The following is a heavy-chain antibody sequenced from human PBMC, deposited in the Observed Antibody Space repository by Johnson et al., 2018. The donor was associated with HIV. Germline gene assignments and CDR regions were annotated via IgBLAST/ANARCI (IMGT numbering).Heavy chain of an antibody. D-gene: IGHD3-16*01. CDR3: ARDGGGRDAFDI. V-gene: IGHV3-9*01. Sequence: VQLVESGGGLVQPGRSLRLSCAASGFTFDDYAMHWVRQVPGMGLEWVSGISWNSGSIGYADSVKGRFAISRDNAKNSLYLQMITLRAEDTAVYYCARDGGGRDAFDIWGQGTMVSVSS. J-gene: IGHJ3*02. CDR2: ISWNSGSI. CDR1: GFTFDDYA.